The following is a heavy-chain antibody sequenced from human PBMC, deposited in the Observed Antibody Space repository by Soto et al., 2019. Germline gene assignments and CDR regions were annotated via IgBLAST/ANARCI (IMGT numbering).Heavy chain of an antibody. V-gene: IGHV4-59*01. Sequence: SETLSLTCTVSGGSISSYYWSWIRQPPGKGLEWIGYIYYSGSTNYNPSLKSRVTISVDTSKNQFSLKLSSVTAADTAVYYCARTYYDFWSGYGATHYYYYYMDVWGKGTTVTVSS. CDR3: ARTYYDFWSGYGATHYYYYYMDV. J-gene: IGHJ6*03. D-gene: IGHD3-3*01. CDR2: IYYSGST. CDR1: GGSISSYY.